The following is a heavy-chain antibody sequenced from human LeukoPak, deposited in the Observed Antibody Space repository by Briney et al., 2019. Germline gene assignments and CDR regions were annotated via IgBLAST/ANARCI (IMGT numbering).Heavy chain of an antibody. J-gene: IGHJ4*02. CDR2: IYSGGTT. Sequence: PRGSLRLSCAASGFTVSNNYMSWVRQAPGKGLEWVSVIYSGGTTYYADSVRGRFTISRDNSKNTLYLQMNGLRAEDTAVYYCARGFRYSTGWKDSDYWGQGTLVTVSS. CDR1: GFTVSNNY. D-gene: IGHD6-19*01. CDR3: ARGFRYSTGWKDSDY. V-gene: IGHV3-53*01.